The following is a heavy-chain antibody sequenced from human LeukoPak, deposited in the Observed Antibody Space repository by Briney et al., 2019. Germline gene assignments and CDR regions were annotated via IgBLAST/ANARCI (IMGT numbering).Heavy chain of an antibody. CDR3: ATVDPYGSGRYYLGG. D-gene: IGHD3-10*01. Sequence: ASVKVSCTVSGYTLTELSMHWVRQAPGPGVEGMEGFDPEDGETIYEQKFQGRVTMTEDTSTDTAYMELSSLRSEDTAVYYCATVDPYGSGRYYLGGWGQGTLVTVSA. V-gene: IGHV1-24*01. J-gene: IGHJ4*02. CDR1: GYTLTELS. CDR2: FDPEDGET.